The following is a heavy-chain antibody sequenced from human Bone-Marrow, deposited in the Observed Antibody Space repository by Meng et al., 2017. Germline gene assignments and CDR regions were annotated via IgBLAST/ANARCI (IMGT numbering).Heavy chain of an antibody. CDR1: GFTFSSYS. CDR2: ISSSSSYI. V-gene: IGHV3-21*01. J-gene: IGHJ3*02. D-gene: IGHD6-19*01. Sequence: GGSLRLSCAASGFTFSSYSMNWVRQAPGKGLEWVSSISSSSSYIYYADSVKGRFTISRGNAKNSLYLQMNSLRAEDTAVYYCARPYSSGWHGCDAFDIWGQGTMVTVSS. CDR3: ARPYSSGWHGCDAFDI.